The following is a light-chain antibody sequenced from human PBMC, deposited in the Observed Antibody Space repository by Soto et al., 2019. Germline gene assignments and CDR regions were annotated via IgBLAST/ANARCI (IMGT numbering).Light chain of an antibody. CDR1: QNISTF. Sequence: DIQMTQSPSSLSASVGDRVTITCRASQNISTFLNWYQQEPGKAPKLLIYAASSLQGGVPSRFSGSGSRTDFTLTITSLQPEDFASYYCQQSYSTWFTFGQGTKLEIK. CDR3: QQSYSTWFT. CDR2: AAS. V-gene: IGKV1-39*01. J-gene: IGKJ2*01.